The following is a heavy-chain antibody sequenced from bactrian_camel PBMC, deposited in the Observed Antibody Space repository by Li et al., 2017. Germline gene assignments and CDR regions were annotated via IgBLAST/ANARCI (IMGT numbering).Heavy chain of an antibody. J-gene: IGHJ4*01. CDR3: LVGFDY. D-gene: IGHD2*01. Sequence: VQLVESGGDVVKPGGSLRLSCAASGFTFTDYGMSWVRQAPGKGLEWVSGISFGGTTTAVTDAAQGRFTISRDNTQNILYLQMNSLKTEDTAMYYCLVGFDYWGQGTQVTVS. CDR2: ISFGGTTT. CDR1: GFTFTDYG. V-gene: IGHV3S40*01.